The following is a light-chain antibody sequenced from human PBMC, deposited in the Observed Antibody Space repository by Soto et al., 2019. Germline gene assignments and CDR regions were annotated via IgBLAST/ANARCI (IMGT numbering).Light chain of an antibody. CDR3: QQSYNTPPIT. J-gene: IGKJ5*01. V-gene: IGKV1-39*01. CDR1: QSISSA. Sequence: DIQVTQSPSSLSASIGDRVTITCRASQSISSALNWYQHKPGKAPNLLIRAASTLQSGVPSRFSGSGSGTDFSLTISSLQPEDFATYYCQQSYNTPPITFGQGTRLEIK. CDR2: AAS.